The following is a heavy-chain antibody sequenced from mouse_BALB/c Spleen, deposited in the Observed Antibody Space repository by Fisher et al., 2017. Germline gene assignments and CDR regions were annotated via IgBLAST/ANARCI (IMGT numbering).Heavy chain of an antibody. D-gene: IGHD1-1*02. CDR3: TRRKNYLYAMDY. V-gene: IGHV1-5*01. Sequence: KFKGKAKLTAVTSASTAYMELSSLTNEDSAVYYCTRRKNYLYAMDYWGQGTSVTVSS. J-gene: IGHJ4*01.